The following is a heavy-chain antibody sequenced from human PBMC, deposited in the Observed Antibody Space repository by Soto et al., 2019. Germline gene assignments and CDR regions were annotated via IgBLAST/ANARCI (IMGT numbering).Heavy chain of an antibody. CDR2: IYHSGST. V-gene: IGHV4-4*02. D-gene: IGHD6-13*01. Sequence: QVQLQESGPGLVKPSGTLSLTCAVSGGSISSSNWWSWVRQPPGKGLEWIGEIYHSGSTNYNPSLKSRVTVYVDKSKNQFSLKLSSVTAADTAVYYCARAAMGGSSWPFDYWGQGTLVTVSS. J-gene: IGHJ4*02. CDR1: GGSISSSNW. CDR3: ARAAMGGSSWPFDY.